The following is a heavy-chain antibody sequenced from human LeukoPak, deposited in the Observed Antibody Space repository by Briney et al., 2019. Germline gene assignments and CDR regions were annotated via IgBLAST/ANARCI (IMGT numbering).Heavy chain of an antibody. CDR3: ASVGARTYDAFDI. V-gene: IGHV3-48*01. J-gene: IGHJ3*02. CDR1: GFTFSRYS. CDR2: ISSSSSTI. Sequence: PGGSLRLSCAASGFTFSRYSMNWVRQAPGKGVEWVSYISSSSSTIYYADSVKGRFTISRDNAKNSLYLQMNSLRAEDTAVYYCASVGARTYDAFDIWGQGTMVTVSS. D-gene: IGHD1-26*01.